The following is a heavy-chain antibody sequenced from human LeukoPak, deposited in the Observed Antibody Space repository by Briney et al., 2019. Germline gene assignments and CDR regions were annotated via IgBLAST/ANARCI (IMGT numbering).Heavy chain of an antibody. V-gene: IGHV3-30*02. D-gene: IGHD2-2*01. CDR3: AKARRGLGYCSSTSCYSSYYYMDV. J-gene: IGHJ6*03. CDR2: IRYEGINN. Sequence: PGGSLRLSCAASGFTLSSYAMHWVPQPPGKGLKGVAFIRYEGINNYYADSVKGRFTISRDNSKNTPYLQMNSLRAEDTAVYYCAKARRGLGYCSSTSCYSSYYYMDVWGKGTTVTVSS. CDR1: GFTLSSYA.